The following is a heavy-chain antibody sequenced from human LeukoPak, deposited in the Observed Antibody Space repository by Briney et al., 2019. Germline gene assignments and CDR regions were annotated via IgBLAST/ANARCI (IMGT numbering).Heavy chain of an antibody. CDR3: ARTRRSSGPFDY. V-gene: IGHV1-18*01. Sequence: ASVKVSCKASGYTFSSYGISWVRQAPGQGLEWMGWISVYNGNTNYAQKLQGRVTMTTDTSTSTAYMELRSLRSDDTAVYYCARTRRSSGPFDYWGQGTLVTVSS. D-gene: IGHD6-19*01. J-gene: IGHJ4*02. CDR2: ISVYNGNT. CDR1: GYTFSSYG.